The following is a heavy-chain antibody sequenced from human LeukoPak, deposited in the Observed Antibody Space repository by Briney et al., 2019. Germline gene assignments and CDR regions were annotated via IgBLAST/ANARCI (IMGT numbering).Heavy chain of an antibody. D-gene: IGHD2-8*01. CDR2: MNPNSGNT. Sequence: ASMKDSCKGSGYTFTNYDINWVRQATGQGLGWMGWMNPNSGNTGYAQKFQGRVTMTRSTSISTAYMDLSSLRFEDTAVYFCTRSVRNGHFDYWGQETLVTVSS. J-gene: IGHJ4*02. CDR3: TRSVRNGHFDY. CDR1: GYTFTNYD. V-gene: IGHV1-8*01.